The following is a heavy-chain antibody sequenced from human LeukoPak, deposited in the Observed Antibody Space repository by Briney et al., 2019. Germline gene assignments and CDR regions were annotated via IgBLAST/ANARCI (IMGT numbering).Heavy chain of an antibody. J-gene: IGHJ2*01. Sequence: SETLSLTCAVSGGSISSGGYSWSWIRQPPGKGLEWIGYIYHSGSTYYNPSLKSRVTISVDRSKNQFSLKPSSVAAADTAAYYCARGATRYWYFDLWGRGTLVTVSS. D-gene: IGHD5-12*01. V-gene: IGHV4-30-2*01. CDR3: ARGATRYWYFDL. CDR1: GGSISSGGYS. CDR2: IYHSGST.